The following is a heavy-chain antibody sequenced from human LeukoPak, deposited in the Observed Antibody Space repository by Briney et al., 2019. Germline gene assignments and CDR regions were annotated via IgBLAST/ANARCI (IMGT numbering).Heavy chain of an antibody. CDR1: GFTVSSCY. CDR2: ISYDGSNK. J-gene: IGHJ3*02. D-gene: IGHD6-19*01. V-gene: IGHV3-30-3*01. Sequence: GGSLRLSCAASGFTVSSCYMSWVRQAPGKGLEWVAVISYDGSNKYYADSVKGRFTISRDNSKNTLYLQMNSLRAEDTAVYYCARVQRYSSGWFDAFDIWGQGTMVTVSS. CDR3: ARVQRYSSGWFDAFDI.